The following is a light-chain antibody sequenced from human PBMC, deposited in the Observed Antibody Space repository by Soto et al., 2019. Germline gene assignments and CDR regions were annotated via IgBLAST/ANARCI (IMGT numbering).Light chain of an antibody. V-gene: IGKV1-5*03. CDR3: QQYNSYPYT. Sequence: DIQLTQSPSTLSASVGDRVTITCRASQSISTWLAWYQQKPGKAPNLLIYKTSSLESGVPSRFSGSGSGTEFSLTSSSLQPDDFATYYCQQYNSYPYTFGQGTKLEI. J-gene: IGKJ2*01. CDR2: KTS. CDR1: QSISTW.